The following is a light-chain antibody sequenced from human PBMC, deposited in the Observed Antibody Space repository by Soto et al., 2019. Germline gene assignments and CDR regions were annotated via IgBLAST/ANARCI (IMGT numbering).Light chain of an antibody. Sequence: QAVVTQPPSASGAPGQRVTISCSGSSSNIGSNTVNWYQQLPGTAPKLLIYRNNQRPSGVPDRFSGSKSGTSASLAISGLQSKDEADYYCAAWDDSLNGWVFGGGTKLTFL. CDR1: SSNIGSNT. V-gene: IGLV1-44*01. CDR2: RNN. CDR3: AAWDDSLNGWV. J-gene: IGLJ3*02.